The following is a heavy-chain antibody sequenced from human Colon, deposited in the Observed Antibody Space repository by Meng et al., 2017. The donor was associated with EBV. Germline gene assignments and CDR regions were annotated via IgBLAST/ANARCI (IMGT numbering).Heavy chain of an antibody. D-gene: IGHD3-22*01. V-gene: IGHV1-2*06. Sequence: QGQLVQSGAEVKRPGASVKVSCKASGYTFTGYYMQGVRQAPGQGLEWMGRINPNNGGANYAQQFQGRVTMTTDTSISTAYMELSRLRSDDTAVYYCARDLSGYYSFVDYWGQGTLVTVSS. CDR3: ARDLSGYYSFVDY. J-gene: IGHJ4*02. CDR1: GYTFTGYY. CDR2: INPNNGGA.